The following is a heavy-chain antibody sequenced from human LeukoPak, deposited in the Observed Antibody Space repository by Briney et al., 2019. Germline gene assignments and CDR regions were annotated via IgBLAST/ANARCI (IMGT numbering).Heavy chain of an antibody. CDR2: IYYSGST. D-gene: IGHD3-9*01. CDR3: ARLSGLRYFDWLLYRGGYYFDF. Sequence: SETLSLTCTVSGGSISSSSYYWGWLRQPPGKGPEWIVSIYYSGSTYYNPSLKSRVTISVDTSKNQFSLKLSSVTAADTAVYYCARLSGLRYFDWLLYRGGYYFDFWGQGTLVTVSS. CDR1: GGSISSSSYY. J-gene: IGHJ4*02. V-gene: IGHV4-39*01.